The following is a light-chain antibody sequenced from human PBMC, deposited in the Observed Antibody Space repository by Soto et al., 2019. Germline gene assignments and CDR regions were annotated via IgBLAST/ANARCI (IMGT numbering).Light chain of an antibody. CDR1: SSDVGGYNY. CDR2: EVT. Sequence: QSALTQPASASGSPGQSITISCTGTSSDVGGYNYVSWYQQHPGKGPKLMIYEVTNRPSGVSNRFSGSKSGNTASLTISGLQAEDEADYYCNSYTSSSTLVFGTGTKVTVL. V-gene: IGLV2-14*01. J-gene: IGLJ1*01. CDR3: NSYTSSSTLV.